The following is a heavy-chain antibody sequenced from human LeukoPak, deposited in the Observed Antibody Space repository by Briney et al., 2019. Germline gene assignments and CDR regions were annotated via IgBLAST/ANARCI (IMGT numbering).Heavy chain of an antibody. Sequence: SQTLSLTCAISGDSVSSNSAAWNWIRQSPSRGLEWLVRTYYRSKWYNDYAVSVKSRITINPDTSKNQFSLQLNSVTPEDTAVYYCARGQQLVTGFGDFDYWGQGTLVTVSS. CDR1: GDSVSSNSAA. CDR3: ARGQQLVTGFGDFDY. D-gene: IGHD6-13*01. V-gene: IGHV6-1*01. CDR2: TYYRSKWYN. J-gene: IGHJ4*02.